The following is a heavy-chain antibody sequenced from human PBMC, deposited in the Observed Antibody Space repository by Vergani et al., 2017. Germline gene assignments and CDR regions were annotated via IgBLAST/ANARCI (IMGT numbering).Heavy chain of an antibody. CDR3: ARGTGCSGGSCYLSY. Sequence: QVQLQQWGAGLLKPSETLSLTCAVYGGSFSGYYWSWIRQPPGKGLECIGEINHSGSTNYNPSLKSRVTISVDTSKNQFSLKLSSVTAADTAVYYCARGTGCSGGSCYLSYWGQGTLVTVSS. V-gene: IGHV4-34*01. D-gene: IGHD2-15*01. J-gene: IGHJ4*02. CDR1: GGSFSGYY. CDR2: INHSGST.